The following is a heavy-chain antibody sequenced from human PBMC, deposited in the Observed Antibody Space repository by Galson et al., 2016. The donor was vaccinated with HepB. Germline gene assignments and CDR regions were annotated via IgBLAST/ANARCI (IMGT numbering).Heavy chain of an antibody. D-gene: IGHD2-15*01. Sequence: ETLSLICAVYGGSFSGYYWSWIRQPPGKGLEWIGEINHSGSTNYNPSLKSRVTISVDTSKNQFSLKLSSVTAADTAVYYCARGRGRTYYFDYWGQGTLVTVSS. J-gene: IGHJ4*02. V-gene: IGHV4-34*01. CDR3: ARGRGRTYYFDY. CDR2: INHSGST. CDR1: GGSFSGYY.